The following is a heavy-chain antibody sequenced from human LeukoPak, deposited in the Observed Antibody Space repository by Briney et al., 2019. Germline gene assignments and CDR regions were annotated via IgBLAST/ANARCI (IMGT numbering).Heavy chain of an antibody. CDR1: GGTFSSYA. CDR3: ARGPLYYDSSGYYYAFDY. D-gene: IGHD3-22*01. V-gene: IGHV1-69*05. J-gene: IGHJ4*02. CDR2: IIPIFGTA. Sequence: GASAKVPCKASGGTFSSYAISWVRQAPGQGLEWMGGIIPIFGTANYAQKFQGRVTITTDESTSTAYMELSSLRSEDTAVYYCARGPLYYDSSGYYYAFDYWGQGTLVTVSS.